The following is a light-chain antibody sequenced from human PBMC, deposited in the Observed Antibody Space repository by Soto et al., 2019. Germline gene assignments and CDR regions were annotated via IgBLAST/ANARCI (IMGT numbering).Light chain of an antibody. CDR2: KAS. V-gene: IGKV1-5*03. CDR1: QSISSW. Sequence: DIQMTQSPSILSASVGDRVTITCRASQSISSWLAWYQQKPGKAPKILIYKASNLESGVPSRFSGSGSGTEFTLTISSLQPDDFATYYCQQYNGYRWTFGQGTKVEIK. CDR3: QQYNGYRWT. J-gene: IGKJ1*01.